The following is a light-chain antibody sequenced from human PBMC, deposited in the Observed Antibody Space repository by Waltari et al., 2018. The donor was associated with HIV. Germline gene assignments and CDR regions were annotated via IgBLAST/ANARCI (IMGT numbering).Light chain of an antibody. J-gene: IGKJ2*01. CDR3: HQYNNWPYT. CDR1: QSVNTI. CDR2: GAS. Sequence: MMQSPDILPVSPGEGVTLTCRASQSVNTIVAWYQQRPGQAPRLLIYGASTRAAGFPARFSGGGSGTEFTLTISSLQSEDFALYFCHQYNNWPYTFGQGTKLDIK. V-gene: IGKV3-15*01.